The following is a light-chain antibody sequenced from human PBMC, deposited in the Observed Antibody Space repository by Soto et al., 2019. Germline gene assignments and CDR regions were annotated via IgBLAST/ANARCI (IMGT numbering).Light chain of an antibody. Sequence: QSALTQPASVSGSPGQAITISCSGTSIDVGAFNYVSWYQQHPGKAPKLMIYDVSNRPSGVSNRFSGSKSGNTASLTISGLRAEDEADYYCNSYTSNNTYVFGTGTKLTVL. CDR3: NSYTSNNTYV. CDR1: SIDVGAFNY. J-gene: IGLJ1*01. V-gene: IGLV2-14*03. CDR2: DVS.